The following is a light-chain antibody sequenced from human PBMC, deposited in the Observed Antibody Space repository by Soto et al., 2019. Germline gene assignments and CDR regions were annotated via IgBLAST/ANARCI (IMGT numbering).Light chain of an antibody. Sequence: VLTQSPCTLPYSPAERATLSCRSSQSVSSSHVAWHQNKPRQAHRLLNYGASTRATVIPGRCSGRWSGKVFTLTISRLPSDDFAVYYCQQYNEWPVTFGGGTKVDIK. V-gene: IGKV3-15*01. CDR3: QQYNEWPVT. J-gene: IGKJ4*01. CDR1: QSVSSSH. CDR2: GAS.